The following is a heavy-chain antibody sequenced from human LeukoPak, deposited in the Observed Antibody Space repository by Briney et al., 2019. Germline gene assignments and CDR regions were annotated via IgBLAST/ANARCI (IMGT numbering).Heavy chain of an antibody. J-gene: IGHJ4*02. CDR2: IYHSGST. V-gene: IGHV4-38-2*02. CDR1: GYSISSGYY. Sequence: PSETLSLTCTVSGYSISSGYYWGWIRQPPGKGLEWIGSIYHSGSTYYNPSLKSRVTISVDTSKNQFSLKLSSVTAADTAVYYCARDSSGSYPFDYWGQGTLVTVSS. CDR3: ARDSSGSYPFDY. D-gene: IGHD1-26*01.